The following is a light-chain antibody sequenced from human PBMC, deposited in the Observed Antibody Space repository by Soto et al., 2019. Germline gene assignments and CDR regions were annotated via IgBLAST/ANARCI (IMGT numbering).Light chain of an antibody. Sequence: EIVLTQSPATLSLSPGERATLSCRASQSIGTYLAWYQHKPGQAPRLRIYDAFNRAAGIPARFSGSGSGTDFTLTISRVEPEDFAVYYCQQRSYWLFTFGPGTRVDIK. CDR1: QSIGTY. V-gene: IGKV3-11*01. J-gene: IGKJ3*01. CDR3: QQRSYWLFT. CDR2: DAF.